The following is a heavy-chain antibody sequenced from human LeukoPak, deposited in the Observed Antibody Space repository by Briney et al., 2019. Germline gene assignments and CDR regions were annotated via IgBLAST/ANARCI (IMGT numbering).Heavy chain of an antibody. CDR1: GGSISSYY. V-gene: IGHV4-59*01. CDR2: TYYSGST. Sequence: NPSETLSLTCTVSGGSISSYYWSWIRQPPGKGLEWIGYTYYSGSTNYNPSLKGRVTVSVDTSKNQFSLKLSSVTAADTAVYYCARGGGIAVAGTLGWYNWFDPWGQGTLVTVSS. CDR3: ARGGGIAVAGTLGWYNWFDP. J-gene: IGHJ5*02. D-gene: IGHD6-19*01.